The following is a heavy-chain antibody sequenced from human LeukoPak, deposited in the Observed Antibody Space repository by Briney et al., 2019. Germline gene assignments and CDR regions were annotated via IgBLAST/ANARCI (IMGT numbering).Heavy chain of an antibody. CDR1: GFTFSSYA. Sequence: AGGSLRLSCAASGFTFSSYAMSWVRQAPGKGLEWVSAISGSGGSTHYADSVKGRFTISRDNSKNTLYLQMNSLRAEDTAVYYCAKSAQATMIAAHFDYWGQETLVTVSS. CDR3: AKSAQATMIAAHFDY. D-gene: IGHD3-22*01. V-gene: IGHV3-23*01. J-gene: IGHJ4*02. CDR2: ISGSGGST.